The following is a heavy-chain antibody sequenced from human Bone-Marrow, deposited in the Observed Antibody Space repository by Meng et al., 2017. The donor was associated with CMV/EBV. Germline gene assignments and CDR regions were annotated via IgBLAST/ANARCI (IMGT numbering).Heavy chain of an antibody. Sequence: GESLKISCVASGFTFSDYGMHWVRQAPGKGLEWAAFTRFDGRFTYYPDSVKGRFTISRDNSRNTLFLQMNSLRPDDTALYYCAKEQTSSRRFLEGGPNFDLWGRGTLVTVSS. J-gene: IGHJ2*01. CDR2: TRFDGRFT. D-gene: IGHD3-3*01. V-gene: IGHV3-30*02. CDR1: GFTFSDYG. CDR3: AKEQTSSRRFLEGGPNFDL.